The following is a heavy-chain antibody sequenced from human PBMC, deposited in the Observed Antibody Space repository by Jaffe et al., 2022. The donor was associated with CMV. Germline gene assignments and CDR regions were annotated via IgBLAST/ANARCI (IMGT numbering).Heavy chain of an antibody. Sequence: QVQLVQSGAEVKKPGASVKVSCKASGYTFTSYAMHWVRQAPGQRLEWMGWINAGNGNTKYSQKFQGRVTITRDTSASTAYMELSSLRSEDTAVYYCARGNPRITIFGLYAGHYDYWGQGTLVTVSS. V-gene: IGHV1-3*01. J-gene: IGHJ4*02. D-gene: IGHD3-3*01. CDR1: GYTFTSYA. CDR3: ARGNPRITIFGLYAGHYDY. CDR2: INAGNGNT.